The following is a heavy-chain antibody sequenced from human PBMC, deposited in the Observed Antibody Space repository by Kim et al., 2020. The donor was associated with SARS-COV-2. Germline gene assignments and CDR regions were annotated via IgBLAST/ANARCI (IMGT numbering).Heavy chain of an antibody. V-gene: IGHV3-23*01. Sequence: YADPVEGRFTISRDNSKNTLYLQMHSLRADDTAVFYCAKGASSLLADASDIWGQGTMVTVSS. CDR3: AKGASSLLADASDI. J-gene: IGHJ3*02. D-gene: IGHD6-6*01.